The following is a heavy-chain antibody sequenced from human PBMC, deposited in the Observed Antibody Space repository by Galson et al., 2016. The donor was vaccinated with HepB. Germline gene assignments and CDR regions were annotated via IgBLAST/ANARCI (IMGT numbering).Heavy chain of an antibody. V-gene: IGHV3-64*04. J-gene: IGHJ4*02. CDR1: GFTFSNYA. CDR2: TIPNGAYT. Sequence: LLLSCSASGFTFSNYAIHWFRHAPGKGLEIVSATIPNGAYTYYAEFVTGRFTVSSNNSKNTLFLQMTSLRLEDTGVYYCARFKPEGEMPTIPVGSLDYWGLGTLVTISS. CDR3: ARFKPEGEMPTIPVGSLDY. D-gene: IGHD5-24*01.